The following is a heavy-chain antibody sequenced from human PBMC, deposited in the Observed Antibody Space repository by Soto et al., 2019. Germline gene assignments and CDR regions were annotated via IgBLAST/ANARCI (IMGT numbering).Heavy chain of an antibody. J-gene: IGHJ4*02. CDR2: ISGSGGST. CDR1: GFTFSSYA. D-gene: IGHD3-3*01. Sequence: GGSLRLSCAASGFTFSSYAMSWVRQAPGKGLEWVSAISGSGGSTYYADSVKGRFTISRDNSKNTLYLQMNSLRAEDTAVYYGAKDLESGYDFWSGYPLGFDYWGQGTLVTVSS. V-gene: IGHV3-23*01. CDR3: AKDLESGYDFWSGYPLGFDY.